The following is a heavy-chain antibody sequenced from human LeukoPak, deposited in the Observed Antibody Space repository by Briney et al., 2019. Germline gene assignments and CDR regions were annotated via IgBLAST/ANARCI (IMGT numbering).Heavy chain of an antibody. Sequence: SETLSLTCTVSGGSISSYYWSWIRQPAGKGLEWIGRIYTSGSTNYNPSLKSRVTMSVDTSKNQFSLKLSSVTAADTAVYYCARDSYYYGSGGRWFDPWGQGTLVTVSS. CDR1: GGSISSYY. CDR2: IYTSGST. D-gene: IGHD3-10*01. CDR3: ARDSYYYGSGGRWFDP. V-gene: IGHV4-4*07. J-gene: IGHJ5*02.